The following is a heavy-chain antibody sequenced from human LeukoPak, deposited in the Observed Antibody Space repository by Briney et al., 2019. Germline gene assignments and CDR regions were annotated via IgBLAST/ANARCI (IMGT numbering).Heavy chain of an antibody. D-gene: IGHD3/OR15-3a*01. J-gene: IGHJ5*02. CDR1: GYTFTGYY. CDR3: ARADRRTSNWFDP. V-gene: IGHV1-2*02. Sequence: GASVKVSCKASGYTFTGYYMHWVRQAPGQGLEWMGWINPNSGGTNYAQKFQGRVTMTRDTSISTAYMELSRLRSDDTAVYYCARADRRTSNWFDPWGHGTLVTVSS. CDR2: INPNSGGT.